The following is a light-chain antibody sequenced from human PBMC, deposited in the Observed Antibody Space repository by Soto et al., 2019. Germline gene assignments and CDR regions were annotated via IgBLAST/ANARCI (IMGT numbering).Light chain of an antibody. V-gene: IGKV1-5*01. CDR2: DAY. Sequence: DIQMTQSPSTLSASVGDRVTITCRASQSISAWLAWYQQKPGKAPKLLIYDAYNLVTGVPSRFTGSGSGTDFTLTISSLQPDDYATYYCQQYDTYLRTFGQGTKVDFK. J-gene: IGKJ1*01. CDR1: QSISAW. CDR3: QQYDTYLRT.